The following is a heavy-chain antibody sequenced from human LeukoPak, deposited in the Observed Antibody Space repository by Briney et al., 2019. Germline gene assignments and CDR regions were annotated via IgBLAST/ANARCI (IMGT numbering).Heavy chain of an antibody. CDR2: FDPEDGET. Sequence: ASVKVSCKVSGYTLTELSMHWVRQAPGKGLEWMGGFDPEDGETIYAQKFQGRVTMTEDTSTDTAYMELSSLRSEDTAVYYCACPRQIYYYYGMDVWGQGTTVTVSS. CDR1: GYTLTELS. V-gene: IGHV1-24*01. CDR3: ACPRQIYYYYGMDV. J-gene: IGHJ6*02.